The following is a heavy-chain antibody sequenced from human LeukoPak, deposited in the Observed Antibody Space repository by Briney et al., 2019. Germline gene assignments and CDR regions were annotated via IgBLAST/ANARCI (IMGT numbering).Heavy chain of an antibody. Sequence: SETLSLTCTVSGGSTSPYHWGWIRQPPGKGLEWTGYIYYSGSTNYNPSLNSRVTISVDTSKNQFSLRLSSVTAADTAIYYCARAVSGRFDYWGQGTLVTVSS. D-gene: IGHD6-19*01. J-gene: IGHJ4*02. CDR3: ARAVSGRFDY. CDR1: GGSTSPYH. V-gene: IGHV4-59*08. CDR2: IYYSGST.